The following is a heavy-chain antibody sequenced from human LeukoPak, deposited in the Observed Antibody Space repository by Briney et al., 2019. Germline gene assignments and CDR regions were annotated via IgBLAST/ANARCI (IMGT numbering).Heavy chain of an antibody. CDR2: INNDGSSA. V-gene: IGHV3-74*01. CDR3: ARGRSTWHLDY. D-gene: IGHD1-26*01. Sequence: PGGSLRLSCAASGFTFSSYWMHWVRQTPGKGLIYISRINNDGSSANYADSVRGRFTISRDNAENTLYLQMNSLRAEDTAVYYCARGRSTWHLDYWGQGTLVTVSS. CDR1: GFTFSSYW. J-gene: IGHJ4*02.